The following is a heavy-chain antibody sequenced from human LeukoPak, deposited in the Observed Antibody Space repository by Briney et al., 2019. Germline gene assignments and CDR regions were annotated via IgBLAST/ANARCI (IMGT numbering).Heavy chain of an antibody. V-gene: IGHV3-20*04. CDR3: AKHLRDTNTYIFFGLDV. J-gene: IGHJ6*02. Sequence: GGSLRLSCTATGFTFKDYGMHWVRQPPGKGLEWLSGINWEDGGTHYADSVKGRFTITTDNAKNTLYMQMTSLRPEDTTLDYCAKHLRDTNTYIFFGLDVWGQGTTVTVSS. CDR1: GFTFKDYG. CDR2: INWEDGGT. D-gene: IGHD3-3*02.